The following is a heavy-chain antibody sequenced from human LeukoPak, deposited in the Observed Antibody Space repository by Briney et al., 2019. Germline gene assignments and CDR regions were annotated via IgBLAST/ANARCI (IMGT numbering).Heavy chain of an antibody. Sequence: GGSLRLSCAASGFTFSSYAMHWVRQAPGKGLEWVAVISYDGSNKYYADSVKGRFTISRDNSKNTLYLQMNSLRAEDTAVYYCARSLPGIAGAALSQFDYWGRGPLVPV. D-gene: IGHD6-19*01. CDR1: GFTFSSYA. J-gene: IGHJ4*02. CDR2: ISYDGSNK. V-gene: IGHV3-30-3*01. CDR3: ARSLPGIAGAALSQFDY.